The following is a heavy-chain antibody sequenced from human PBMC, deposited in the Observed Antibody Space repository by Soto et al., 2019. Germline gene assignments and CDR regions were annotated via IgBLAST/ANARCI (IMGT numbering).Heavy chain of an antibody. CDR3: ARKGDNFDAFDI. CDR1: GFTFSSYS. CDR2: ISSSSSYI. D-gene: IGHD1-1*01. Sequence: GSLRLSCAASGFTFSSYSMNWVRQAPGKGLEWVSSISSSSSYIYYADSVKGRFTISRDNAKNSLYLQMNSLRAEDTAVYYCARKGDNFDAFDIWGQGTMVTVAS. J-gene: IGHJ3*02. V-gene: IGHV3-21*01.